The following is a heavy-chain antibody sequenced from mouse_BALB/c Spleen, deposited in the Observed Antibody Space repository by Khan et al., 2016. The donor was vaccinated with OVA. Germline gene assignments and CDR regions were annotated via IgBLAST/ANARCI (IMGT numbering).Heavy chain of an antibody. CDR2: VSTGGSYT. CDR3: TRLAYYYDSEGFAY. J-gene: IGHJ3*01. Sequence: EVQGVESGGDLVKPGGSLKLSCAASGFTFSTYGMSWVRQTPDRRLEWVATVSTGGSYTYYPDRVKGRFTISRDNAKNTLYLQMNSLKSEDTAMFYCTRLAYYYDSEGFAYWGQGTLVTVSA. D-gene: IGHD1-1*01. CDR1: GFTFSTYG. V-gene: IGHV5-6*01.